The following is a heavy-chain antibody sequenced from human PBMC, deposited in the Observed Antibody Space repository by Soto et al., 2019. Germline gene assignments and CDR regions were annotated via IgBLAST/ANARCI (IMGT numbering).Heavy chain of an antibody. J-gene: IGHJ5*02. V-gene: IGHV3-48*03. D-gene: IGHD3-10*01. CDR2: ISSSGYTT. CDR1: AFTLSNYE. CDR3: ARDNSGSFHLDT. Sequence: GGSLRLSCVASAFTLSNYEMSWVRQAPGKGLEWVSYISSSGYTTYYADSVKGRFTISRDKVKNSLYLQMSSLTAEDTGVYYCARDNSGSFHLDTWGQGTLVTVSS.